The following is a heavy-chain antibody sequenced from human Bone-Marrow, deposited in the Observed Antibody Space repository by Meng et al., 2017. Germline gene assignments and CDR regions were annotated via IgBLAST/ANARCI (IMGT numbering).Heavy chain of an antibody. J-gene: IGHJ4*02. Sequence: EVQLVEAGGDLVKPGGSLRLSCVASGLTFSSYWMYWVRQAPGKGLVWVSRIDFDGSSTSYADSVKGRFTISRDNAKNSLYLQMNSLRAEDTAVYYCARRFDYWGQGTLVTVSS. CDR3: ARRFDY. CDR2: IDFDGSST. CDR1: GLTFSSYW. V-gene: IGHV3-74*02.